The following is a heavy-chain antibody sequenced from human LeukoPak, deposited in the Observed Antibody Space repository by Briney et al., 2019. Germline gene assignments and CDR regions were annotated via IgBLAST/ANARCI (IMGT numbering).Heavy chain of an antibody. Sequence: WGSLRLSCAASGFTFSSYSMNWVRPAPGKGLEWVSSISSSSSYIYYADSVKGRFTISRGNAKNSLYLQMNSLRAEDTAVYYCARGQYDILKDFDYWGQGTLVTVSS. V-gene: IGHV3-21*01. J-gene: IGHJ4*02. CDR3: ARGQYDILKDFDY. CDR2: ISSSSSYI. CDR1: GFTFSSYS. D-gene: IGHD3-9*01.